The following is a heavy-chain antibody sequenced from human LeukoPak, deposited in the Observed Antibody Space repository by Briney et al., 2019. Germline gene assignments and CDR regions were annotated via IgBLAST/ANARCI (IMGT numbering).Heavy chain of an antibody. V-gene: IGHV3-74*01. Sequence: GGSLRLSCAASGFPLSSYRMHWVRQAPGKGLVWVSRINSDGSSTSYADSVKGRFTISREHAKNTLYLQMNSLRAEDTAVYYCARDPRGYRDYVGFDYWGQGTLVTVSS. CDR2: INSDGSST. CDR1: GFPLSSYR. CDR3: ARDPRGYRDYVGFDY. D-gene: IGHD4-17*01. J-gene: IGHJ4*02.